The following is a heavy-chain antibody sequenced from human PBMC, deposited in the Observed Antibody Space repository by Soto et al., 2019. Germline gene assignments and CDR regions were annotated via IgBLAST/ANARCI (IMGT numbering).Heavy chain of an antibody. CDR3: AKDRWGSIATGSSFES. CDR2: ISGSGGST. D-gene: IGHD6-25*01. J-gene: IGHJ4*02. V-gene: IGHV3-23*01. Sequence: GGSLRLSCAASGFTFSSYAMSWVRQAPGKGLEWVSAISGSGGSTYYADSVKGRFTISRDNSKNTLYLQMNSLRAEDTAVYFCAKDRWGSIATGSSFESWGQGALVTVSS. CDR1: GFTFSSYA.